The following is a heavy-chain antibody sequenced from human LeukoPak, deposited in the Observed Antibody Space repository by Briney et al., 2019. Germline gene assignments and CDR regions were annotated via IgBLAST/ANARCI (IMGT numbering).Heavy chain of an antibody. V-gene: IGHV1-46*01. Sequence: ASVKVSCKASGYTFTSYYMHWVRQAPGQGLEWMGIINPSGGSTSYAQKFRGRVTMTRDTSTSTVYMELSSLRSEDTAVYYCARDAIGIAVAADPIYYGMDVWGQGTTVTVSS. CDR1: GYTFTSYY. CDR2: INPSGGST. CDR3: ARDAIGIAVAADPIYYGMDV. J-gene: IGHJ6*02. D-gene: IGHD6-19*01.